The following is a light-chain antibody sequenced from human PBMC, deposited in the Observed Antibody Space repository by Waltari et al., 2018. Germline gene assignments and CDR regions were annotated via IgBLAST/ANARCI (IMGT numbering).Light chain of an antibody. J-gene: IGKJ1*01. Sequence: ENVLTQSPGTLSLSPWERGTLSGRASQAVSRCLAWYQQKPGQAPRLLIYDTSTRATGIPDSVSGSGSGIDFSLTVSRLEPEGFGVYYGKKYGSLPATCGQGSKVEIK. CDR2: DTS. CDR1: QAVSRC. V-gene: IGKV3-20*01. CDR3: KKYGSLPAT.